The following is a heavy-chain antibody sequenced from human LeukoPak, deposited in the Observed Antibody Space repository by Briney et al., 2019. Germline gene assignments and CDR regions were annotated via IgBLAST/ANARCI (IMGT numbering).Heavy chain of an antibody. CDR1: GFTFSDYY. V-gene: IGHV3-11*01. CDR3: ARGYFYGSGENWFDP. Sequence: GGSLRLSCAASGFTFSDYYMSWIRQAPGKGLEWVSYISSSGSTIYYADSVKGRFTVSRDNAKNSLYLQMNSLRAEDTAVYYCARGYFYGSGENWFDPWGQGTLVTVPS. D-gene: IGHD3-10*01. CDR2: ISSSGSTI. J-gene: IGHJ5*02.